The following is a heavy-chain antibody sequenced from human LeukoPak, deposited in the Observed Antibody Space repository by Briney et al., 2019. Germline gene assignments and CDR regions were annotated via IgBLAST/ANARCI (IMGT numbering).Heavy chain of an antibody. V-gene: IGHV4-34*01. D-gene: IGHD3-10*01. CDR1: GGSFSGYY. CDR3: ARRGYGSGSYYQGA. Sequence: SETLSLTCAVYGGSFSGYYWSWIRQPPGKGLEWIGEINHSGSTNYNPPLKSRVTISVDTSKNQFSLKLSSVTAADTAVYYCARRGYGSGSYYQGAWGQGTLVTVSS. J-gene: IGHJ5*02. CDR2: INHSGST.